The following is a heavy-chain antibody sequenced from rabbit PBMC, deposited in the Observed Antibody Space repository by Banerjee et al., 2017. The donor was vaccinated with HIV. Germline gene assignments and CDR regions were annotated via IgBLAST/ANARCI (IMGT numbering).Heavy chain of an antibody. Sequence: QEQLEESGGDLVKPEGSLTLTCTASGFSLSIYEMCWVRQAPGKGLEWIACSYAGSSGSTYYANWAKGRFTISKTSSTTVTLQMTSLTAADTATYFCARDLAGVIGWNFDLWGPGTLVTVS. V-gene: IGHV1S45*01. CDR1: GFSLSIYE. CDR3: ARDLAGVIGWNFDL. CDR2: SYAGSSGST. D-gene: IGHD4-1*01. J-gene: IGHJ4*01.